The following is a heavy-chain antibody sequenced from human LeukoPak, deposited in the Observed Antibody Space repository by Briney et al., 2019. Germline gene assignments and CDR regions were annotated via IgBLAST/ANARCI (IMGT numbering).Heavy chain of an antibody. CDR2: IYTSGST. D-gene: IGHD3-22*01. V-gene: IGHV4-4*07. Sequence: HPSETLSLTCTVSGGSISSYYWSWIRQPAGKGLEWIGRIYTSGSTNYNPSLKSRVTMSVDTSKNQFSLKLTSVTAADTAVYYCARLVVITTFDWFDPWGQGTLVTVSS. J-gene: IGHJ5*02. CDR1: GGSISSYY. CDR3: ARLVVITTFDWFDP.